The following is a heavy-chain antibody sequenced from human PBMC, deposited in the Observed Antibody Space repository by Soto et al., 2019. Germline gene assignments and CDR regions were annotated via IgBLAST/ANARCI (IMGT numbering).Heavy chain of an antibody. CDR3: ARAVVPASRVTWFDP. CDR2: MNPNSGNT. J-gene: IGHJ5*02. Sequence: ASVKVSCKASGYTFTSYDINWVRQATGQGLEWMGWMNPNSGNTGYAQKFQGRVTMTRNTSISTAYMELSSLKSEDTAVYYCARAVVPASRVTWFDPWGQGTLVTVSS. CDR1: GYTFTSYD. V-gene: IGHV1-8*01. D-gene: IGHD2-2*01.